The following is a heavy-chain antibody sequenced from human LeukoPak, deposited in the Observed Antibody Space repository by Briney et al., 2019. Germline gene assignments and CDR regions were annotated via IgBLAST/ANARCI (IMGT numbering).Heavy chain of an antibody. V-gene: IGHV1-8*02. CDR3: ARASRSRWFGELPLESGR. CDR2: MNPNSGNT. CDR1: GYTFTGYY. J-gene: IGHJ4*02. Sequence: GASVKVSCKASGYTFTGYYMHWVRQAPGQGLEWMGWMNPNSGNTGYAQKFQGRVTMTRNTSISTAYMELSSLRSEDTAVYYCARASRSRWFGELPLESGRWGQGTLVTASS. D-gene: IGHD3-10*01.